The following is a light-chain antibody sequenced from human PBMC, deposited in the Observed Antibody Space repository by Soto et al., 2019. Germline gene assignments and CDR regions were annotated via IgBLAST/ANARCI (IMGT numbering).Light chain of an antibody. V-gene: IGLV2-14*01. J-gene: IGLJ1*01. CDR2: HVT. Sequence: QSVLTQPASVSGSPGQSITLLCTGTSSDFGIYNSVSWYQQHPGKAPKLMIHHVTNRPSGVSGRFSGARSGTTASLTISGLRAEDEADYYCSSFTSSSSYVFGAGTKVTVL. CDR1: SSDFGIYNS. CDR3: SSFTSSSSYV.